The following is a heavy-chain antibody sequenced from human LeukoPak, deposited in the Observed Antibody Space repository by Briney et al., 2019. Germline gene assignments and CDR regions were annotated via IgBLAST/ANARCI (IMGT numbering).Heavy chain of an antibody. D-gene: IGHD2-2*01. CDR1: GFSFSTYA. Sequence: GGSLRLSCAASGFSFSTYAMHWVRQAPGKGLEYVSAISTDGGGTYYANSVKGRFAISRDNSKNTLYLQMGSLRVEGMAVYYCARWGSTSCYDYWGQGALVTVSS. V-gene: IGHV3-64*01. CDR2: ISTDGGGT. CDR3: ARWGSTSCYDY. J-gene: IGHJ4*02.